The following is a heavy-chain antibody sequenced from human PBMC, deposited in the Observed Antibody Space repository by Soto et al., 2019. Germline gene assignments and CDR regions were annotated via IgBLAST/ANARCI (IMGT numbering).Heavy chain of an antibody. CDR2: ITYDGSTK. CDR3: ARDVGTQMDFWSTSGMDV. V-gene: IGHV3-30-3*01. Sequence: RGSLGLSCAASGLSFGDDAMHWVRQAPGKGLEWVAVITYDGSTKNYADSVRGRFTISRDNSKSTLYLHMDSLITDDTAVYYCARDVGTQMDFWSTSGMDVWGQGTTVTVSS. CDR1: GLSFGDDA. J-gene: IGHJ6*02. D-gene: IGHD3-3*01.